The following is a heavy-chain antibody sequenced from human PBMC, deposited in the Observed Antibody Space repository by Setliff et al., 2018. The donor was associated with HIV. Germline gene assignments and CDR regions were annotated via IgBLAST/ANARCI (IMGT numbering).Heavy chain of an antibody. J-gene: IGHJ6*03. Sequence: SGPTLVNPTPTLTLTCTFSGFSLTYSGGGVGWIRQPPGRALEWLALIYWNDDKSYSPSLKSRLTIRKDASKNQVVLTMTKMDPVDTGTYYCAHTTSFDFWTPGPMDVWGKGTTVTVSS. CDR3: AHTTSFDFWTPGPMDV. CDR1: GFSLTYSGGG. D-gene: IGHD3-3*01. CDR2: IYWNDDK. V-gene: IGHV2-5*01.